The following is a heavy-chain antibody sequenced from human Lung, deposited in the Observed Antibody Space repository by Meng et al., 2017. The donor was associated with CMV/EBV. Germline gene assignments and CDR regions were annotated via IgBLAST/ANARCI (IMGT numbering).Heavy chain of an antibody. V-gene: IGHV4-34*01. D-gene: IGHD1-1*01. CDR2: INHSGST. Sequence: SXTLSLXCAVYGGSFSGYYWSWIRQPPGKGLEWIGEINHSGSTNYNPSLESRVTISGDTSKNHFSLMLSSMTAADTAMYYCARGRSNWNDYPFVYWGQGTLVTVSS. CDR1: GGSFSGYY. CDR3: ARGRSNWNDYPFVY. J-gene: IGHJ4*02.